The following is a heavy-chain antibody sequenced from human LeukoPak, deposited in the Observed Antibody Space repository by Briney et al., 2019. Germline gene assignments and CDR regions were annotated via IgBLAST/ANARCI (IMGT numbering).Heavy chain of an antibody. V-gene: IGHV3-74*01. J-gene: IGHJ4*02. D-gene: IGHD3-9*01. CDR3: ARPGTTGYYNY. CDR2: ISDDGRST. Sequence: PGGSLRLSCTASGLIFSSQWMHWVRQAPGKGLVWVSHISDDGRSTNYADSVKGRFTISRDNAKNTLYLQMNGLRAEDTAVYYCARPGTTGYYNYWGQGTLVTVSS. CDR1: GLIFSSQW.